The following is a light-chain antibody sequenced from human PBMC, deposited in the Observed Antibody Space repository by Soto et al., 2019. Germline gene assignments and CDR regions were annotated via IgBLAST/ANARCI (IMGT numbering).Light chain of an antibody. V-gene: IGKV1-5*03. CDR3: QQYNSYSPWT. Sequence: DIQMTQSPSTLSVSVVDRVTITCRASQTISSWLTWYQQKPGKAPKLLIYKASTLKSGVPSRFSGSGSGTEFTLTISSLQPDDFATYYCQQYNSYSPWTFGQGTKVDI. J-gene: IGKJ1*01. CDR1: QTISSW. CDR2: KAS.